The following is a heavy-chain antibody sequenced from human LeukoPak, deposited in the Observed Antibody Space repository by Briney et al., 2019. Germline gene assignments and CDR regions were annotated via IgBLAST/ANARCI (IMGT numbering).Heavy chain of an antibody. CDR2: IYYSGST. CDR1: GGSTSSYY. V-gene: IGHV4-59*01. CDR3: ARESRQWLVQYYYYYMDV. J-gene: IGHJ6*03. D-gene: IGHD6-19*01. Sequence: SETLSLTCTVSGGSTSSYYWSWIRQPPGKGLEWIGYIYYSGSTNYNPSLKSRVTISVDTSKNQFSLKLSSVTAADTAVYYCARESRQWLVQYYYYYMDVWGKGTTVTVSS.